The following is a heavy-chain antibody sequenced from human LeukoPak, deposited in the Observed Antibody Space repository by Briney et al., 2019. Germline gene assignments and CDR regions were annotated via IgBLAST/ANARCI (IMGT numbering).Heavy chain of an antibody. V-gene: IGHV3-74*01. CDR1: GFTFSNYC. Sequence: PGGSLRLSCTASGFTFSNYCMHWVRQTPGKGLIWVSRICPGGTITNYADSVKGRFTISRDDAKNMMFLQMNSLRADDTAVYYCVIDFRSADYWGQGILVTVSS. CDR3: VIDFRSADY. CDR2: ICPGGTIT. J-gene: IGHJ4*02.